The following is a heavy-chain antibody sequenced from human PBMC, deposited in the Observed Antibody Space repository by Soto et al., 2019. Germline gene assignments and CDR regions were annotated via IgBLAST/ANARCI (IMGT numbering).Heavy chain of an antibody. J-gene: IGHJ4*02. CDR1: GGSISSYY. CDR2: IYYSGST. CDR3: ATSYGNAWYTD. Sequence: SETLSLTCTVSGGSISSYYWSWIRQPPGKGLEWIGYIYYSGSTNYNPSLKSRVTISVDRSKNQFTLQLTSVTVADTAVYYCATSYGNAWYTDWGKGTQVTVSS. V-gene: IGHV4-59*01. D-gene: IGHD6-13*01.